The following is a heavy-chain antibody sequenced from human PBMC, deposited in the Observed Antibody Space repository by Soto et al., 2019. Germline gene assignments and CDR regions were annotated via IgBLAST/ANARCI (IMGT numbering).Heavy chain of an antibody. CDR3: AREGRGYDYGLLDY. Sequence: ETLSLTCSVSGVSVSSGSYYWTWVRQPPGKGLEWIGYIYYNGITKYNPSLESRVTISIDTSNNQFSLKLISVTDADTAVYYCAREGRGYDYGLLDYWGQGTLVTV. D-gene: IGHD5-18*01. V-gene: IGHV4-61*01. CDR1: GVSVSSGSYY. CDR2: IYYNGIT. J-gene: IGHJ4*02.